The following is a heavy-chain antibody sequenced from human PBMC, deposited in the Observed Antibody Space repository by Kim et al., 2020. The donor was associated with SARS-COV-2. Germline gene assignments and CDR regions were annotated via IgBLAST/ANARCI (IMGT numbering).Heavy chain of an antibody. D-gene: IGHD2-2*01. CDR3: AKAPDIVVVPAANDGMDG. V-gene: IGHV3-30*18. CDR1: GFTFSSYG. Sequence: GGSLRLSCAASGFTFSSYGMHWVRQAPGKGLEWVAVISYDGSNKYYADSVKGRFTISRDNSKNTLYLQMNSLRAEDTAVYYCAKAPDIVVVPAANDGMDGWGHGTTVTAS. CDR2: ISYDGSNK. J-gene: IGHJ6*02.